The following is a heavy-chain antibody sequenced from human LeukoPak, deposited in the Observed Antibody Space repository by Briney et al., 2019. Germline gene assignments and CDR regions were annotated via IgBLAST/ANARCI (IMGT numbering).Heavy chain of an antibody. J-gene: IGHJ1*01. CDR3: AREVYCSSTSCYTGYFQH. D-gene: IGHD2-2*02. Sequence: PGGSLRLSCAASGFTFSSYWVSWVRQAPGKGLEWVANIKQDGSEKYYVDSVKGRFNISRDNAKNSLYLQMNSLRAEDTAVYYCAREVYCSSTSCYTGYFQHWGQGTLVTVSS. V-gene: IGHV3-7*01. CDR1: GFTFSSYW. CDR2: IKQDGSEK.